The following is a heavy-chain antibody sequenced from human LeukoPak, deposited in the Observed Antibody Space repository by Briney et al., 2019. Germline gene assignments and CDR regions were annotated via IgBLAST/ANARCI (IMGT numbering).Heavy chain of an antibody. CDR2: ISANNNNT. D-gene: IGHD3-10*01. V-gene: IGHV1-18*01. CDR1: SYSFTTYG. J-gene: IGHJ4*02. CDR3: ARDHGSGSYYQTFDY. Sequence: ASVKVSCKASSYSFTTYGISWVRQAPGQGLEWMGWISANNNNTDNVQKLQGRVTMTTDTSTSTAYMELRSLRSDDTAVYYCARDHGSGSYYQTFDYWGRGTLVTVSS.